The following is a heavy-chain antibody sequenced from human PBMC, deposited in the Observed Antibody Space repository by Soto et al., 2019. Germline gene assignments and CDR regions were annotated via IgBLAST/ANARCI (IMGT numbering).Heavy chain of an antibody. CDR1: GGSISSSSYY. CDR3: ARGGTIFGAPVFDY. J-gene: IGHJ4*02. Sequence: SETLSLSCTVSGGSISSSSYYWGWIRQPPGKGLEWIGSIYYSGSTYYNPSLKSRVTISVDTSKNQFSLKLTSVTAADTAVYYCARGGTIFGAPVFDYWGQGTLVTVSS. V-gene: IGHV4-39*01. CDR2: IYYSGST. D-gene: IGHD3-3*01.